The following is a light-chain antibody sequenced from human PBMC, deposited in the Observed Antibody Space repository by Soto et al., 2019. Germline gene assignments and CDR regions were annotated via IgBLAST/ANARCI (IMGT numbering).Light chain of an antibody. CDR3: QTWGSGIRWV. Sequence: QAVVTQSPSASASLGAAVKLTCTLSSGNISFAIAWLQKQPEKGPRFLMKVNADGSHIKGEGLHDRFSGSTSGAERYRTISRLQSEDEADYYCQTWGSGIRWVFGGGTKVTVL. J-gene: IGLJ3*02. V-gene: IGLV4-69*01. CDR1: SGNISFA. CDR2: VNADGSH.